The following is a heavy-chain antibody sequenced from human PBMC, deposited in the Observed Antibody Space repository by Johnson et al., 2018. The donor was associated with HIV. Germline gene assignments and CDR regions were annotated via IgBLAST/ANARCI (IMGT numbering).Heavy chain of an antibody. Sequence: VQLVESGGGLVQPGGSLRLSCAASGFTFSSYWMSWVRQAPGKGLEWVANIKQDGSEKYYVDSVNGRFTISRDNAKNSLYLQMNSLRDEDTAVYYCARDGRWPRDAFDILGQGTMVTVSS. CDR2: IKQDGSEK. CDR1: GFTFSSYW. D-gene: IGHD4-23*01. J-gene: IGHJ3*02. V-gene: IGHV3-7*01. CDR3: ARDGRWPRDAFDI.